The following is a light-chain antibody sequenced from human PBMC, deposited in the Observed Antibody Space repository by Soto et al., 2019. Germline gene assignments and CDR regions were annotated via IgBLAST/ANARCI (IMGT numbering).Light chain of an antibody. J-gene: IGKJ1*01. CDR2: GAS. Sequence: EIVLTQSPGTLSLSPGERATISCRASQRVSSSYLAWYQQKPGQAPRLLSYGASSRATGIPDRFSGSGSGTDFTLTISRLEPEDFAVYYCQQYCNSPLTFGQGSKVEIK. CDR3: QQYCNSPLT. CDR1: QRVSSSY. V-gene: IGKV3-20*01.